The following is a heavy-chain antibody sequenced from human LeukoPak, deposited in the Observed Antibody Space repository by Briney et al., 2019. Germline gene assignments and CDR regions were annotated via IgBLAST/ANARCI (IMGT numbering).Heavy chain of an antibody. V-gene: IGHV4-34*01. CDR1: GGSFSGYY. CDR3: ARGLTVGYDSSGYYPIYYYYYMDV. D-gene: IGHD3-22*01. CDR2: INHSEST. J-gene: IGHJ6*03. Sequence: PSETLSLTCAVYGGSFSGYYCSWIRQPPGKGLEWIGEINHSESTNYNPSLKSRVTISVDTSKNQFSLKLSSVTAADTAVYYCARGLTVGYDSSGYYPIYYYYYMDVWGKGTTVTVSS.